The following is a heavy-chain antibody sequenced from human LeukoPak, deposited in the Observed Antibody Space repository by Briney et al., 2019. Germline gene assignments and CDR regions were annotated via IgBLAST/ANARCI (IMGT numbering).Heavy chain of an antibody. V-gene: IGHV3-7*01. CDR1: GFTFSGSA. J-gene: IGHJ4*02. D-gene: IGHD6-13*01. CDR2: IKQDGSGK. CDR3: ARVSNNWSGGGYFDY. Sequence: GGSLRLSCSASGFTFSGSAMHWVRQAPGKGLEWVANIKQDGSGKYYVDSVKGRFTISRDNAKNSLYLQMNSLRAEDTAVYYCARVSNNWSGGGYFDYWGQGTLVTVSS.